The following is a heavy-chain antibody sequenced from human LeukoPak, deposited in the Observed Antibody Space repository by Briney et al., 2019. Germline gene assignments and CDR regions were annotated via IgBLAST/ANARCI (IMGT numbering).Heavy chain of an antibody. V-gene: IGHV4-61*02. Sequence: SETLSLTCTVSGGSVRTNSYYWSWIRQPAGKGLEWIGRVYSSGSTDFNPSLRSRVTMSVDTSTNQFSLNLSSVTAADTAVYYCARDVVSGYYYYMDVWGKGTTVTVSS. CDR2: VYSSGST. CDR1: GGSVRTNSYY. CDR3: ARDVVSGYYYYMDV. J-gene: IGHJ6*03. D-gene: IGHD2-15*01.